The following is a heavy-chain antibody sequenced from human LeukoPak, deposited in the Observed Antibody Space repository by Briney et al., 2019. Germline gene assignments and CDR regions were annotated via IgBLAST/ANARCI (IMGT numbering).Heavy chain of an antibody. J-gene: IGHJ4*02. V-gene: IGHV3-30*03. Sequence: PGGSLRLSCAASGFTFSSYGMHWVRQAPGKGLEWVAVISYDGSNKYYADSVKGRFTIARENAKNTLYLQMNSLRAEDTAVYYCARASLTYYDSSGHYLDCWGQGTPVTVSS. CDR1: GFTFSSYG. D-gene: IGHD3-22*01. CDR2: ISYDGSNK. CDR3: ARASLTYYDSSGHYLDC.